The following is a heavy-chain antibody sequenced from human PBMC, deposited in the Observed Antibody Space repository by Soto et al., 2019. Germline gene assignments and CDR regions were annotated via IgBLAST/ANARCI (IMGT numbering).Heavy chain of an antibody. V-gene: IGHV3-7*01. D-gene: IGHD2-2*01. Sequence: GGSLRLSCAASGFTFSSYWMSWVRQAPGKGLEWVANIKQDGSEKYYVDSVKGRFTISRDNAKNSLYLQMNSLRAEDTAVYYCARDAGLGYCSSTSCLTDAFDIWGQGTMVTVSS. CDR3: ARDAGLGYCSSTSCLTDAFDI. J-gene: IGHJ3*02. CDR2: IKQDGSEK. CDR1: GFTFSSYW.